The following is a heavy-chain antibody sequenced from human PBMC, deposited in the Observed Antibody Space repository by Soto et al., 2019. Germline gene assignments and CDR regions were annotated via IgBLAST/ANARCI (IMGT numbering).Heavy chain of an antibody. CDR1: GFPFSAYW. Sequence: EVQLVESGGDLVQRGGSLRLSCAGSGFPFSAYWMHWVRQTPGKGLDWVARISGDGVTTYYADSVTGRFTVSRDNAKNTLSLQISGLRAEDTAVYYCAREYYALLTGYHTDYWGQGTLVSVSS. CDR2: ISGDGVTT. D-gene: IGHD3-9*01. CDR3: AREYYALLTGYHTDY. V-gene: IGHV3-74*01. J-gene: IGHJ4*02.